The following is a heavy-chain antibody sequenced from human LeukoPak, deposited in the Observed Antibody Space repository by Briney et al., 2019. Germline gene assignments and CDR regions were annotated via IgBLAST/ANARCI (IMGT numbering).Heavy chain of an antibody. J-gene: IGHJ4*02. D-gene: IGHD4-17*01. V-gene: IGHV4-59*01. CDR2: IYYSGST. CDR1: GGSISSYY. CDR3: ARVTDYGDYLDY. Sequence: PSETLSLTXTVSGGSISSYYWSWIRQPPGKGLEWIGYIYYSGSTNYNPSLKSRVTISVDTSKNQFSLKLSSVTAADTAVYYCARVTDYGDYLDYWGRGTLVTVSS.